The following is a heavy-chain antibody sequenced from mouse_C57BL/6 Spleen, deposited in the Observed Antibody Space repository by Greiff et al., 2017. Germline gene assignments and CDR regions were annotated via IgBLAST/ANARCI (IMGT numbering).Heavy chain of an antibody. Sequence: EVKLMESGPELVKPGASVKISCKASGYSFTGYYMNWVKLSPATSLEWIGETNPSTGGTTYNQKFKAKATLTVDKSSSTAYMQLKSLTSEDSAVYYCATSLDYERGLAYWGQGTLVTVSA. CDR3: ATSLDYERGLAY. D-gene: IGHD1-1*01. V-gene: IGHV1-42*01. CDR2: TNPSTGGT. CDR1: GYSFTGYY. J-gene: IGHJ3*01.